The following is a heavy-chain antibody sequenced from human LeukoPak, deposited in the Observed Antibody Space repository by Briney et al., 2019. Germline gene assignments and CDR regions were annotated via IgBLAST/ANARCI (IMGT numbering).Heavy chain of an antibody. J-gene: IGHJ4*02. CDR1: GFTFSSYW. D-gene: IGHD6-6*01. CDR2: IKEDGSQK. CDR3: ARQGGSSSRRSPVDY. Sequence: AGGSLRLSCAASGFTFSSYWMTWVRQAPGKGPEWVANIKEDGSQKYYVDSVRGRFTISRDNAKNSLFLQMNNLRVEDTAVYYCARQGGSSSRRSPVDYWGQGTLVTVSS. V-gene: IGHV3-7*01.